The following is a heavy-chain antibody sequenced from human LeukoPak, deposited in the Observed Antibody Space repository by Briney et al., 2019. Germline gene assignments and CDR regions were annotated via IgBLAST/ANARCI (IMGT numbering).Heavy chain of an antibody. V-gene: IGHV3-53*01. D-gene: IGHD1-26*01. Sequence: GGSLRLSCAASGLTVSSNYMTWVRQAPGRGLEWVSVVYSGGATSYADSVKGRFTISSDNSKNTLDLQMNSLRAEDTAVYYCARLEKRGNYLNFDYWGQGTLVTVSS. J-gene: IGHJ4*02. CDR3: ARLEKRGNYLNFDY. CDR1: GLTVSSNY. CDR2: VYSGGAT.